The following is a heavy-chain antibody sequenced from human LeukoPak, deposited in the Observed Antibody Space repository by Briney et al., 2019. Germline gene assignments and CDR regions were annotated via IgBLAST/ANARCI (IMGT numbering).Heavy chain of an antibody. Sequence: PSETLSLTCTVPGDSISSSRFYWAWIRQPPGKGLEWIGSILYTGRTFYNPSLKSRVTISVDTSNNQFSLRLGSVTASDTAVYYCARRDVGATIDYWGQGTLVTVSS. J-gene: IGHJ4*02. V-gene: IGHV4-39*01. CDR1: GDSISSSRFY. CDR3: ARRDVGATIDY. D-gene: IGHD1-26*01. CDR2: ILYTGRT.